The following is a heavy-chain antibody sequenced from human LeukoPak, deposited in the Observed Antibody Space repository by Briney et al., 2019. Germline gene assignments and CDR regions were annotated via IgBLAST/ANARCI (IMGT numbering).Heavy chain of an antibody. CDR2: IQDDESNK. J-gene: IGHJ6*03. CDR1: GFIFSSFG. CDR3: AKQMVERPHYYYMDV. Sequence: GGSLRLSCAASGFIFSSFGMHWVRQAPGKGLEWVAFIQDDESNKFYADSVKGRFTISRDNSKNTLFLQMNSLRPEDTALYYCAKQMVERPHYYYMDVGGKGPTVTVSS. D-gene: IGHD2-15*01. V-gene: IGHV3-30*02.